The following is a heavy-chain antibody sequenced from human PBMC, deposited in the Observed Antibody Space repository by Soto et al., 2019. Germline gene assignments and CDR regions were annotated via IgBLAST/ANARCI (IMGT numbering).Heavy chain of an antibody. CDR1: GYTFTSYD. Sequence: ASVKVSCKTSGYTFTSYDINWVRQAPGQGLEWVGWMNTNSDDTRSAQKFRGRLTLTRDKSMRAVYMKLSNLRPDDTAVYYCAREWSAAGHFYGMDVWGQGTTVTV. D-gene: IGHD6-13*01. CDR2: MNTNSDDT. J-gene: IGHJ6*02. CDR3: AREWSAAGHFYGMDV. V-gene: IGHV1-8*01.